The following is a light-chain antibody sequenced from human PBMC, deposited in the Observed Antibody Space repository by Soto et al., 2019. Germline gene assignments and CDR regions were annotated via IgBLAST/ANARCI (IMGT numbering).Light chain of an antibody. CDR1: HTISSSY. CDR3: QQYDSSPRT. V-gene: IGKV3-20*01. Sequence: ENVLTQSPGTLSLSPGQRATLSCRASHTISSSYLAWYQQKPGQAPRLLIYAISDRATGVPDRFRGSGSGTDFTLTITRLEHEDFAVYFCQQYDSSPRTFGQGTKVEIK. J-gene: IGKJ1*01. CDR2: AIS.